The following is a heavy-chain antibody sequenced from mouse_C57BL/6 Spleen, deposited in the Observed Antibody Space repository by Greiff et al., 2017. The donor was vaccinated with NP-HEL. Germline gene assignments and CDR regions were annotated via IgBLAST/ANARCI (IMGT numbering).Heavy chain of an antibody. J-gene: IGHJ2*01. CDR2: LYPGSGST. V-gene: IGHV1-55*01. Sequence: QVQLKQPGAELVKPGASVKMSCKASGYTFTSYWIPWVKQRPGQGLEWIGVLYPGSGSTNYNEKFKSKATLTVATSSSTAYMQLSSRTSEYSAVYYCARSRGSRYFDYWGQGTTLTVSS. CDR3: ARSRGSRYFDY. CDR1: GYTFTSYW.